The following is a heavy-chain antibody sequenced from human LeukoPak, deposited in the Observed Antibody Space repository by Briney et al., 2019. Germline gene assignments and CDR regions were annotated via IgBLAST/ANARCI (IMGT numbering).Heavy chain of an antibody. D-gene: IGHD2-15*01. J-gene: IGHJ6*02. CDR3: ARFLGYCSGGSCYSKSYYYYYGMDV. CDR1: GYTFTSYD. Sequence: ASVKVFCKASGYTFTSYDINWVRQATGQGFEWMGWMNSNSGNTGYAQKFQGRVTMTRNTSISTAYMELSSLRCEDTAVYYCARFLGYCSGGSCYSKSYYYYYGMDVWGQGTTVTVSS. V-gene: IGHV1-8*01. CDR2: MNSNSGNT.